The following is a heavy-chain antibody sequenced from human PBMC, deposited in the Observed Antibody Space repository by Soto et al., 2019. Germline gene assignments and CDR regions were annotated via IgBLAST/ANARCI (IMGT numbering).Heavy chain of an antibody. CDR2: IYPSGAT. J-gene: IGHJ6*02. CDR3: ASAPFGAVLNLEA. Sequence: SETLSLTCAVSGASISTEGYTWSWIRQPPGKGLEWIGYIYPSGATHYNPSLKSRVTISLDASRNRFSLSVGSVTAADTAVYYCASAPFGAVLNLEAWGPGTTVTVSS. CDR1: GASISTEGYT. V-gene: IGHV4-30-2*01. D-gene: IGHD3-3*01.